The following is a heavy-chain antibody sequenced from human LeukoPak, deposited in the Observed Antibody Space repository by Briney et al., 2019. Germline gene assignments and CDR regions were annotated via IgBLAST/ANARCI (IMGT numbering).Heavy chain of an antibody. Sequence: TSETLSLTCTVSGGSISTSGSLWGRIRQPPGKGLEWIGTIYYSGSTYYSPSLKSRVSISVDTSKNQFSLRLTSVTAADTAVYYCARRTSTGRFDPWGQGTLATVSS. CDR2: IYYSGST. J-gene: IGHJ5*02. D-gene: IGHD1-1*01. V-gene: IGHV4-39*01. CDR1: GGSISTSGSL. CDR3: ARRTSTGRFDP.